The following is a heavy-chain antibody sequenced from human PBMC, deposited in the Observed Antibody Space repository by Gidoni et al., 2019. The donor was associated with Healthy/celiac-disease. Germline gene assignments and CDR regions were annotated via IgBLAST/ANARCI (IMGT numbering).Heavy chain of an antibody. Sequence: QVQLVAAGGGVVQPWRSLGLACASSGFTFSSYAMHWVRQAPGKGLEWVAVISYDGSNEYYADSVKGRFTISRDNAKNTLYLQMNSLRAEDTAVYYCARGYYDSSGYYSNWFDPWGQGTLVTVSS. J-gene: IGHJ5*02. CDR3: ARGYYDSSGYYSNWFDP. D-gene: IGHD3-22*01. CDR1: GFTFSSYA. CDR2: ISYDGSNE. V-gene: IGHV3-30-3*01.